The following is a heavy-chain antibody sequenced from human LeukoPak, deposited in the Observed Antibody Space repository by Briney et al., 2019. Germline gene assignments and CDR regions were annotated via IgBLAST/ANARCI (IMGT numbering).Heavy chain of an antibody. J-gene: IGHJ4*02. CDR2: ISKNGRTI. V-gene: IGHV3-11*01. CDR3: ARVGVLLWFGSSQYYFDY. CDR1: GFTFSDYY. Sequence: GGSLRLTCAASGFTFSDYYMSWIRQAPGKGLEWLSYISKNGRTIYYADSVKGRFTISRDNAKKPVYLQMNSLRAEDTAVYYCARVGVLLWFGSSQYYFDYWGQGTLVTVSS. D-gene: IGHD3-10*01.